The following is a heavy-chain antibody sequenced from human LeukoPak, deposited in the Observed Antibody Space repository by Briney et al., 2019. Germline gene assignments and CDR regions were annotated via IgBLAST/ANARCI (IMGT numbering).Heavy chain of an antibody. CDR2: IDSDGSST. D-gene: IGHD3-10*02. V-gene: IGHV3-74*01. Sequence: GGSLRLSCTASGFTFSNYWMHWVRQAPGKGLVWVSRIDSDGSSTSYADSVKGRFTISRDNAKNSLYLQMNSLRAEDTVVYYCAELGITMIGGVWGKGTTVTISS. CDR3: AELGITMIGGV. J-gene: IGHJ6*04. CDR1: GFTFSNYW.